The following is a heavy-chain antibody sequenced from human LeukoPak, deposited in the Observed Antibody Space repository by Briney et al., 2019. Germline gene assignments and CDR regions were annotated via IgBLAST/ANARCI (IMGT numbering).Heavy chain of an antibody. J-gene: IGHJ5*02. CDR1: GGSISSYY. D-gene: IGHD6-13*01. CDR2: IYTSGST. CDR3: ARGRGPYSSSWYNWFDP. Sequence: PSETLSLTCTVSGGSISSYYWSWIRQPAGKGLEWIGRIYTSGSTNYNPSLKSRVTMSVDTSKNQFSLKLSSVTAADTAVYYCARGRGPYSSSWYNWFDPWGQGTLVTVSS. V-gene: IGHV4-4*07.